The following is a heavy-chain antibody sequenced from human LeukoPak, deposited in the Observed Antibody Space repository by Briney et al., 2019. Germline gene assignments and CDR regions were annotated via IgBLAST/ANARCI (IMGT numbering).Heavy chain of an antibody. Sequence: ASVKVSYKASGYTFTSCYMHWVRQATGQGLEWMGIINPSGGSTSYAQKFQGRVTMTRDMSTSTVYMELSSLRSEDTAVYYCARARFHYYYMDVWGKGTTVTVSS. V-gene: IGHV1-46*01. CDR2: INPSGGST. CDR1: GYTFTSCY. J-gene: IGHJ6*03. CDR3: ARARFHYYYMDV.